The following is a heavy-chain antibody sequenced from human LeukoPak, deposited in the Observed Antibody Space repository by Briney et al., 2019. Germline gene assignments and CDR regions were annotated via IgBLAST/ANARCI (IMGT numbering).Heavy chain of an antibody. J-gene: IGHJ3*02. CDR2: INHSGST. V-gene: IGHV4-34*01. Sequence: SETLSLTCAVYGGSLSGYYWSWIRQPPGKGREWIGEINHSGSTNYNPSLKRGVTISVDKSKKQFSLKRRCVNAADTAGYYCARMGRYYDSSGYYYEDLVAFDIWGQGTMVTVSS. CDR3: ARMGRYYDSSGYYYEDLVAFDI. CDR1: GGSLSGYY. D-gene: IGHD3-22*01.